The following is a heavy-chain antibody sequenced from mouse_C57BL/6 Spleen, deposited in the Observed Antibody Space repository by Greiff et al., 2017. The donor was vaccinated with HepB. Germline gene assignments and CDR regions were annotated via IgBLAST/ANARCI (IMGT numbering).Heavy chain of an antibody. CDR3: ARQGEDGYYGYAMDY. Sequence: EVKVVESGGGLVQPGGSLKLSCAASGFTFSDYYMYWVRQTPEKRLEWVAYISNGGGSTYYPDTVKGRFTFSRDNAKNTLYLQMSSLKSEDTAMYYGARQGEDGYYGYAMDYWGQGTSVTVSS. CDR1: GFTFSDYY. J-gene: IGHJ4*01. CDR2: ISNGGGST. V-gene: IGHV5-12*01. D-gene: IGHD2-3*01.